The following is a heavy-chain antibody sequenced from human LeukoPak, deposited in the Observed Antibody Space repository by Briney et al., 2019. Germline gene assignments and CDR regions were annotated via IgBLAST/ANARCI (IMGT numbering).Heavy chain of an antibody. CDR1: GFTFSSYA. J-gene: IGHJ4*02. D-gene: IGHD5/OR15-5a*01. V-gene: IGHV3-23*01. Sequence: GGSLRLSCAASGFTFSSYAMSWVRQAPGKGLEWVSAISGSGGSTYYADSVKGRFTISRDNAKNSLYLQMNSLRAEDTAVYYCARVLSNGITNYFDYWGQGTLVTVSS. CDR2: ISGSGGST. CDR3: ARVLSNGITNYFDY.